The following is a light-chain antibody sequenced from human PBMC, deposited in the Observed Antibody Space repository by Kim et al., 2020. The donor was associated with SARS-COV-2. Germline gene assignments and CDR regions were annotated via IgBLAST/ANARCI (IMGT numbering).Light chain of an antibody. J-gene: IGKJ3*01. Sequence: EIVLTQSPGTLSLSPGERATLSCRASQSVTSSSLAWYQQQPGQAPRLLIYGASSRATGIPDRFSGSGSGTDFTLTISRLEPEDFAVYYCQQYSNSPFTFGPVTKVDIK. CDR2: GAS. CDR1: QSVTSSS. V-gene: IGKV3-20*01. CDR3: QQYSNSPFT.